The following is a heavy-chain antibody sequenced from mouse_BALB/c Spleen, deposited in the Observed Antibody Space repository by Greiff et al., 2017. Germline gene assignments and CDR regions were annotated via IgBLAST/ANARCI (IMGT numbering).Heavy chain of an antibody. D-gene: IGHD2-4*01. CDR2: INSNGGST. CDR1: GFTFSSYG. J-gene: IGHJ4*01. V-gene: IGHV5-6-3*01. Sequence: EVQLVESGGGLVQPGGSLKLSCAASGFTFSSYGMSWVRQTPDKMLELVATINSNGGSTYYPDSVKGRFTISRDNAKNTLYLQMSSLKSEDTAMYYCARGLRRGYAMDYWGQGTSVTVSS. CDR3: ARGLRRGYAMDY.